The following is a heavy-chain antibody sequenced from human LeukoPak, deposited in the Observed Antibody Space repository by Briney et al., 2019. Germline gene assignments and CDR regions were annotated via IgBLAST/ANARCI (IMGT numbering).Heavy chain of an antibody. D-gene: IGHD6-19*01. J-gene: IGHJ4*02. Sequence: GGSLRLSCAASGFTFSSYAMHWVRQAPGKGLEWVSAISGSGGSTYYADSVKGRFTISRDNSKNTLYLQMNSLRAEDTAVYYCAKWGSGSGWYGSFDYWGQGTPVTVSS. CDR1: GFTFSSYA. CDR2: ISGSGGST. V-gene: IGHV3-23*01. CDR3: AKWGSGSGWYGSFDY.